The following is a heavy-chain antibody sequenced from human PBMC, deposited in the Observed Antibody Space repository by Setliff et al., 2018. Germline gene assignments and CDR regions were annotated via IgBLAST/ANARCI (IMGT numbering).Heavy chain of an antibody. J-gene: IGHJ4*02. V-gene: IGHV4-61*02. Sequence: PSETLSLTCAVSGGSLTSGSYYWTWIRQPAGKALEWIGRIHTSGSTNYSPSLKSRVTISIDTSKNQFSLKLSSVTAADTAVYYCARDFDSSGNFDYWGQGTLVTVSS. CDR3: ARDFDSSGNFDY. D-gene: IGHD3-22*01. CDR1: GGSLTSGSYY. CDR2: IHTSGST.